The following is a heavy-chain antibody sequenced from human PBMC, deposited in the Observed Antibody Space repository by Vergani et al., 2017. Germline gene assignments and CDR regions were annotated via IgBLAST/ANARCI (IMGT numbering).Heavy chain of an antibody. Sequence: EVQLLESGGGLVQPGGSLRLSCAASGFTFSSYAMSWVRQAPGKGLEWVSAISGSGGSTYYADSVKGRFTISRDNSKNTLYLQMNSLRAEDTAVYYCAKALGACSSGWANYYYYGMDVWGQGTTVTVSS. CDR2: ISGSGGST. CDR1: GFTFSSYA. J-gene: IGHJ6*02. D-gene: IGHD6-25*01. V-gene: IGHV3-23*01. CDR3: AKALGACSSGWANYYYYGMDV.